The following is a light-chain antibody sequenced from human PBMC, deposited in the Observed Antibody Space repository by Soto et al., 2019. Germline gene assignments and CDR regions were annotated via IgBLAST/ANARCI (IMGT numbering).Light chain of an antibody. CDR3: QQYEASPLT. Sequence: TQSPSTLSASVGDRVTITCRASQSISNWLAWYQQKPGQTPRLLIYAASTRDTDIPDRFNGSGSGTDFALTISRLEPEDFALYYCQQYEASPLTFGPGTKVDVK. J-gene: IGKJ3*01. CDR2: AAS. CDR1: QSISNW. V-gene: IGKV3-20*01.